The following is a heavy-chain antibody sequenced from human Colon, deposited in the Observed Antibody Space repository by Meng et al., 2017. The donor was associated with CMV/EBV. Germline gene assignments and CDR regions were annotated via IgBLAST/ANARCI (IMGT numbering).Heavy chain of an antibody. CDR2: IYDTGRT. J-gene: IGHJ5*02. D-gene: IGHD2-21*02. Sequence: GESLKISCAASGFSVRNNYVSWVRQGPGKGLEWVSVIYDTGRTYYADSVKGRFTVSSDESKNTVFLQMNNLRAEDTAVYYCARNRLECGGDCYFADSWGQGTLVTVSS. V-gene: IGHV3-66*01. CDR1: GFSVRNNY. CDR3: ARNRLECGGDCYFADS.